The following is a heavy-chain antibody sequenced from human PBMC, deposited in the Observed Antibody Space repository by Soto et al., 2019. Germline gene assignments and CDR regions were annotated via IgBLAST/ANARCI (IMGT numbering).Heavy chain of an antibody. V-gene: IGHV1-18*01. Sequence: ASVKVSCKASGYTFTSYGISWVRQAPGQGLEWMGWISAYNGNTNYAQKLQGRVTMTTDTSTSTAYIELRSLRSDDTAVYYCARQQQLWDVNFDYWGQGTLVTVSS. D-gene: IGHD6-13*01. CDR3: ARQQQLWDVNFDY. J-gene: IGHJ4*02. CDR1: GYTFTSYG. CDR2: ISAYNGNT.